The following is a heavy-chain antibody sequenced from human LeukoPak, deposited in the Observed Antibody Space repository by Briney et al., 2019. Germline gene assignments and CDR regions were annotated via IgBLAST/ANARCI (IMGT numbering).Heavy chain of an antibody. V-gene: IGHV3-21*01. D-gene: IGHD4-23*01. J-gene: IGHJ4*02. CDR2: ISDTSSYI. CDR3: ASTVVGI. CDR1: GFTFSSYS. Sequence: GGSLRLSCAASGFTFSSYSMNWVRQAPGKGLERVSYISDTSSYIYYADSVKGRFTISRDNAKNSLYLQMNSLRAEDTAVYYCASTVVGIGGQGTLVTVSS.